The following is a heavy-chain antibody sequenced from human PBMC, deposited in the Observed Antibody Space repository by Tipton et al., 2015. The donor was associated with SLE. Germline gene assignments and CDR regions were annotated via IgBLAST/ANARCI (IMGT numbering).Heavy chain of an antibody. CDR1: GGSISSYY. CDR2: IYYSGST. Sequence: LRLSCTVSGGSISSYYWSWIRQPPGKGLEWIGYIYYSGSTNYNPSLKSRVTISVDTSTNQFSLKLSSVTAADTAVYYCARAVNWGLFDYWGQGTLVTVSS. J-gene: IGHJ4*02. V-gene: IGHV4-59*01. D-gene: IGHD7-27*01. CDR3: ARAVNWGLFDY.